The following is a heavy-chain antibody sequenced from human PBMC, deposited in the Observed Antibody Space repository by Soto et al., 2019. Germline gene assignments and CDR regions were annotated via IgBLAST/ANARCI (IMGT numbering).Heavy chain of an antibody. D-gene: IGHD6-13*01. Sequence: QAGGSLRLSCAASGFTFSSYGMHWVRQAPGKGLEWVAVISYDGSNKYYADSVKGRFTISRDNSKNTLYLQMNSLRAEDTAVYYCAKAAIAAAGLSFDYWGQGTLVTVSS. V-gene: IGHV3-30*18. J-gene: IGHJ4*02. CDR1: GFTFSSYG. CDR2: ISYDGSNK. CDR3: AKAAIAAAGLSFDY.